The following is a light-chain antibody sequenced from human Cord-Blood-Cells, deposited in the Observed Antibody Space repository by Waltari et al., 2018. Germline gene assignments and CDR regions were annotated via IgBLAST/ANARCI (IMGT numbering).Light chain of an antibody. CDR2: AAS. J-gene: IGKJ4*01. V-gene: IGKV1-39*01. CDR3: QQSYSTPIT. CDR1: QSISSY. Sequence: DIQMTQSPSSLSASVGDRVTITCQASQSISSYLNWYQQKPGKAPKLLIYAASSLQSGVPSRFSGSGSGTDYTLTISSLQPEYFATYYCQQSYSTPITFGGGTKVEIK.